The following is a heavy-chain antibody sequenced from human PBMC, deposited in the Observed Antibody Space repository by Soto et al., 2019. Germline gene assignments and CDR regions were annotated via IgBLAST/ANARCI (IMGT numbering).Heavy chain of an antibody. CDR2: IYPGDSDT. CDR3: ARGGRSSSTSCFTGYLDY. J-gene: IGHJ4*02. Sequence: PGASLKISCKGSGYSFTSYWIGWVRQMPGKGLEWMGIIYPGDSDTRYSPSFQGQVTISADKSISTAYLLWSSLKASDTAMYYCARGGRSSSTSCFTGYLDYWGQGTLVTVSS. CDR1: GYSFTSYW. D-gene: IGHD2-2*01. V-gene: IGHV5-51*01.